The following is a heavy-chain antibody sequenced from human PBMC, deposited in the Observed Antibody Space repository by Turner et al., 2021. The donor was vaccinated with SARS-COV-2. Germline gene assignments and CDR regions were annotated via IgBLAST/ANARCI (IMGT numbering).Heavy chain of an antibody. CDR2: FDPEDGET. CDR3: ATDDILTGYYTSFDY. D-gene: IGHD3-9*01. CDR1: GYTLTELS. J-gene: IGHJ4*02. V-gene: IGHV1-24*01. Sequence: QVQLVQSGAEVKKPGASVKVSCKVSGYTLTELSMHWVRQAPGNGLGWMGGFDPEDGETISAQKFQGRVTMTGDTSTDTAYMELSSLRSEDTAVYYCATDDILTGYYTSFDYWGQGTLVTVSS.